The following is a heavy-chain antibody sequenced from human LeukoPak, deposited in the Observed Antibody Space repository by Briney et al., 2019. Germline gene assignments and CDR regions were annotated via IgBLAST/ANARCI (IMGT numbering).Heavy chain of an antibody. V-gene: IGHV3-21*01. J-gene: IGHJ6*02. CDR3: ARDVNLGSYYGMDV. CDR2: ISSSSSYI. D-gene: IGHD1-26*01. Sequence: PGGSLRLSCAASGFTFSSYSMNWVRQAPGKGLEWVSSISSSSSYIHYADSVKGRFTISRDNAKDSLYLQMNSLRAEDTAVYYCARDVNLGSYYGMDVWGQGTTVTVSS. CDR1: GFTFSSYS.